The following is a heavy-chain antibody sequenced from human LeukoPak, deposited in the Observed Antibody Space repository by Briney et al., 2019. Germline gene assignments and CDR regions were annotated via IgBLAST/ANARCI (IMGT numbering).Heavy chain of an antibody. J-gene: IGHJ4*02. CDR2: IYYSGST. CDR3: ASHGGSGGDR. D-gene: IGHD6-19*01. V-gene: IGHV4-39*01. Sequence: SETLSLTCTVSGGSISSSGYYWGWIRQPPGKGLEWIGNIYYSGSTYYNPSLKSRVTISVDTSKNQFSLKLSSVTAADTAVYYCASHGGSGGDRWGQGTLVTVSS. CDR1: GGSISSSGYY.